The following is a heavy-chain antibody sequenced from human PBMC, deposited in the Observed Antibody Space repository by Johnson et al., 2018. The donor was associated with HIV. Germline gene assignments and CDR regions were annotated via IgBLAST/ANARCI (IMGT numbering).Heavy chain of an antibody. J-gene: IGHJ3*02. CDR2: IKQDESEK. CDR1: GFTFSSYW. D-gene: IGHD3-22*01. V-gene: IGHV3-7*01. Sequence: VQLVESGGGLVQPGGSLRLSCEASGFTFSSYWMSWVRQAPGKGLEWVANIKQDESEKYYMDSVRGRFTVSRDSAKNSLYMQMNSLRAEDTAVYYCARDPPVTTTHDAFDIWGQGTMVTVSS. CDR3: ARDPPVTTTHDAFDI.